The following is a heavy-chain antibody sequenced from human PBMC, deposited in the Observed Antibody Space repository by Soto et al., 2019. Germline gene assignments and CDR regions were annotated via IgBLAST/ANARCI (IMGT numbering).Heavy chain of an antibody. J-gene: IGHJ4*02. CDR2: IKSKTDGGTT. CDR3: TTALLYCSGGSCYWDY. V-gene: IGHV3-15*01. Sequence: GGCLRLSCAASGFTFSNAWMSWVRQAPGKGLEWVGRIKSKTDGGTTDYAAPVKGRFTISRDDSKNTLYLQMNSLKTEDTAVYYCTTALLYCSGGSCYWDYWGQGTLVTVSS. D-gene: IGHD2-15*01. CDR1: GFTFSNAW.